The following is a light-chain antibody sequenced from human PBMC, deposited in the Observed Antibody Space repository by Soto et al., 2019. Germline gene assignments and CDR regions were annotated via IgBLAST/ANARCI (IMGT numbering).Light chain of an antibody. CDR1: QTISSTY. J-gene: IGKJ1*01. Sequence: IVLTQSPGTLSLSPGERATLSCRASQTISSTYLAWFQQKPGQGPRLLIYDASTRATGIPARFSGSGSGTEFTLTISSLQSEDFAVYYCQQYNNWPPWTFGQGTKVEIK. CDR2: DAS. CDR3: QQYNNWPPWT. V-gene: IGKV3D-15*01.